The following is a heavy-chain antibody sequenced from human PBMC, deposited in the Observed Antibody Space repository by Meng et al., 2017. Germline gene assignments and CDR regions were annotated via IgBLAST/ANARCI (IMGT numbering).Heavy chain of an antibody. V-gene: IGHV3-15*01. CDR1: GFTFSNAW. Sequence: GRSLKISCAASGFTFSNAWMSWVRQAPGKGLEWVGRIKSKIDGGTTDYAAPVNGRFTISRDDSKNTLFLQMNSLKTEDTAVYYCTTPSSVFYYYGMDVWGQGTTVTGAS. J-gene: IGHJ6*01. CDR3: TTPSSVFYYYGMDV. CDR2: IKSKIDGGTT.